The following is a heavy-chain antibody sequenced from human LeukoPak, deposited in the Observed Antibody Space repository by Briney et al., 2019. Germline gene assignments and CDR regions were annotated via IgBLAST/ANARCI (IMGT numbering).Heavy chain of an antibody. Sequence: ASVKVSCKASGDTFTAYYIHWVRQAPGQGLEWMGWINPNSGGTNYAQKIQGRVTMTRDTSINTAYMELSRLRSDDTAVHYCARGERDGDLDSWGQGTLVTVSS. CDR1: GDTFTAYY. CDR3: ARGERDGDLDS. V-gene: IGHV1-2*02. J-gene: IGHJ4*02. D-gene: IGHD4-17*01. CDR2: INPNSGGT.